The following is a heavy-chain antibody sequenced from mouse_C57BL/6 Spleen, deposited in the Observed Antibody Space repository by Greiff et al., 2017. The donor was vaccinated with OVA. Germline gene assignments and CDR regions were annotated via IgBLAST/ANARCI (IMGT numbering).Heavy chain of an antibody. V-gene: IGHV5-12*01. Sequence: EVQLVESGGGLVQPGGSLKLSCAASGFTFSDYYMYWVRQTPEKRLEWVAYISNGGGSTYYPDTVKGRFTISRDNAKNTLYLQMSRLKSEDTAMYYCARTKAYGNYYYCDYWGQGTTLTVSS. CDR1: GFTFSDYY. D-gene: IGHD2-1*01. J-gene: IGHJ2*01. CDR2: ISNGGGST. CDR3: ARTKAYGNYYYCDY.